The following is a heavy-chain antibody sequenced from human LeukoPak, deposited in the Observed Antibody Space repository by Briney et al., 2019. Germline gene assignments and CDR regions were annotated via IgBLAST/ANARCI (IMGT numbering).Heavy chain of an antibody. CDR2: IYHSGST. J-gene: IGHJ4*02. D-gene: IGHD1-26*01. CDR1: GGSISSSNW. V-gene: IGHV4-4*02. Sequence: SGTLSLTCAVSGGSISSSNWWSWGRPPPGKGLEWIGEIYHSGSTNYNPSLKSRVTISVDKSKNQFSLKLSSVTAADTAVYYCARAISGGILHFDYWGQGTLVTVSS. CDR3: ARAISGGILHFDY.